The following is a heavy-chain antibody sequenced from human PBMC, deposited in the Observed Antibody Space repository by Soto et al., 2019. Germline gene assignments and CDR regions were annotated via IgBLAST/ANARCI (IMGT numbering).Heavy chain of an antibody. D-gene: IGHD3-10*01. J-gene: IGHJ6*02. CDR1: GFTLSDFA. CDR3: ATAVAGVDV. CDR2: ISNDGGIE. Sequence: QVQLVQSGGGVVQRGSSLRLSCAASGFTLSDFAMHWDRQAPGTGLEWVARISNDGGIEHYGDTVSGRSSICRDNPKHMVHLPVARLWVEDTTVYSRATAVAGVDVWGPGTTVTASS. V-gene: IGHV3-30-3*01.